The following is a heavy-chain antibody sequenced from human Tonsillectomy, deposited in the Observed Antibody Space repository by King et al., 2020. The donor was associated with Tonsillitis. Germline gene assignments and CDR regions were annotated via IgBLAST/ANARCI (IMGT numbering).Heavy chain of an antibody. Sequence: VQLQESGPGLVKPSETLSLTCTVSGDSISTYYWSWIRQPPGKGLEWIGYIYYSGSTNYNPSLKSRVTISVDTSKNQFSLNLSSVTAADTAVYYCAGGFDPWGQGTLGTVSS. J-gene: IGHJ5*02. V-gene: IGHV4-59*01. CDR1: GDSISTYY. CDR2: IYYSGST. CDR3: AGGFDP.